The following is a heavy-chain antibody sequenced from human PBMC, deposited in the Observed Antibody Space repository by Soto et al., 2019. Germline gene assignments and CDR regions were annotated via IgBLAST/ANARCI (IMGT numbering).Heavy chain of an antibody. D-gene: IGHD3-10*01. Sequence: EVQLVESGGGLVQPGGSLRLSCAASGFTVSSNYMSWVRQAPGKGLEWVSVIYGGGSTYYADSVKGRLTISRDNSKNTLYLQMNSLRAEDTAVYYCARDNLMVRGVTASDGMDVWGQGTTVTVSS. J-gene: IGHJ6*02. CDR3: ARDNLMVRGVTASDGMDV. CDR1: GFTVSSNY. CDR2: IYGGGST. V-gene: IGHV3-66*01.